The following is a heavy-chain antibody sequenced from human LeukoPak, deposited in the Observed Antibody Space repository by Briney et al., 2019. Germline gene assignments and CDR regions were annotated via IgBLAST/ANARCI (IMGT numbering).Heavy chain of an antibody. CDR2: TYPGGSDT. J-gene: IGHJ3*02. CDR1: GYSFTSYW. Sequence: GESLKISCKGSGYSFTSYWIGWVRQMPGKGLEWMGITYPGGSDTRYSPSFQGQVTISADKSISTAYLQWSSLKASDTAMYYCASPTTVTTIAFDIWGQGTMVTVSS. CDR3: ASPTTVTTIAFDI. D-gene: IGHD4-17*01. V-gene: IGHV5-51*01.